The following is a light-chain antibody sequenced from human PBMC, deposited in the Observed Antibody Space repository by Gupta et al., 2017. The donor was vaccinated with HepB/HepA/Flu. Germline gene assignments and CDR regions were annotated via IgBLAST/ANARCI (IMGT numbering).Light chain of an antibody. V-gene: IGLV1-44*01. CDR2: GDN. Sequence: QSVLIQPPSASGTPGQRVTISCSGRTSNIGDNPVNWYHQVPGTAPKLLMYGDNQRPSGVPDRVSGSKSGTSASLAIRGLLPEDEASYYCATWDDSLNGPVFGGGTKLTVL. CDR1: TSNIGDNP. J-gene: IGLJ2*01. CDR3: ATWDDSLNGPV.